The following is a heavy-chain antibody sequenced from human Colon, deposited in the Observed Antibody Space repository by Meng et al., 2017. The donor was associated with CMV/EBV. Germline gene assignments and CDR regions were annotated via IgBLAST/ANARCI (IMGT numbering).Heavy chain of an antibody. J-gene: IGHJ4*02. Sequence: GGSLRLSCAASKFTVSSNEMNWVRQAPGKGLEWVANIKQDGSEKFYVDSVKGRFTISRDNARKSLYLQMDNLRAEDTAVYYCARLVVGDNDYFDYWGQGTLVTVSS. CDR2: IKQDGSEK. CDR3: ARLVVGDNDYFDY. CDR1: KFTVSSNE. V-gene: IGHV3-7*01. D-gene: IGHD2-15*01.